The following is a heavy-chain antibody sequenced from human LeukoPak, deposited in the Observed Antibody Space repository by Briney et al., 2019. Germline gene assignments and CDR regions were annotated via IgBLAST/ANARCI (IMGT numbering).Heavy chain of an antibody. CDR2: ITTSSIYK. Sequence: GGSLRLSCAASGFTFSSYNMNWVRQAPGKGLEWVSSITTSSIYKYYGDSVKGRFTTSRDNAKKSLYLQMNSLRAEDTAVYYCAKTTVTPPYYMDVWGKGTTVTVSS. D-gene: IGHD4-11*01. V-gene: IGHV3-21*01. CDR1: GFTFSSYN. CDR3: AKTTVTPPYYMDV. J-gene: IGHJ6*03.